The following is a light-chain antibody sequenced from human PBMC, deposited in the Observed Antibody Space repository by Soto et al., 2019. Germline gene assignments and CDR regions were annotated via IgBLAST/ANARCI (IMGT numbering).Light chain of an antibody. Sequence: DIVMTQSPDSLDMSLGERATINCKSSQNILYKSKNKNYLAWYQQKPGQPPKLLIYWASTRESGVPDRFSGSGSGTDFTLTINGLQAEDVAVYFCQQYHTTPFTFGPGTKVDIK. CDR1: QNILYKSKNKNY. J-gene: IGKJ3*01. CDR3: QQYHTTPFT. V-gene: IGKV4-1*01. CDR2: WAS.